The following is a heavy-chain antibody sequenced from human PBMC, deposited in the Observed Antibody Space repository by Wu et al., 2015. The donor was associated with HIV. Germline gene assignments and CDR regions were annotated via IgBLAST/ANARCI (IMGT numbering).Heavy chain of an antibody. D-gene: IGHD6-13*01. CDR2: MNPNSGNT. V-gene: IGHV1-8*03. CDR1: GYTFTSYD. CDR3: ARGESSSWYVGYYYYYMDV. J-gene: IGHJ6*03. Sequence: QVQLVQSGAEVKKPGASVKVSCKASGYTFTSYDINWVRQATGQGLEWMGWMNPNSGNTGYAQKFQGRVTITRNTSISTAYMELSSLRSEDTAVYYCARGESSSWYVGYYYYYMDVWGKGTTVTVSS.